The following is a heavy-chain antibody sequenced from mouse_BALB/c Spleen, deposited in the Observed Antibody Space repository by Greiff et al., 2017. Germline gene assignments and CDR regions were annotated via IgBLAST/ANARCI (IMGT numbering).Heavy chain of an antibody. Sequence: QVQLQQSGAELVRPGSSVKISCKASGYAFSSYWMNWVKQRPGQGLEWIGQIYPGDGDTNYNGKFKGKATLTADKSSSTAYMQLSSLTSEDSAVYFCARGDGQGFAYWGQGTLVTVSA. D-gene: IGHD3-3*01. J-gene: IGHJ3*01. CDR3: ARGDGQGFAY. CDR1: GYAFSSYW. V-gene: IGHV1-80*01. CDR2: IYPGDGDT.